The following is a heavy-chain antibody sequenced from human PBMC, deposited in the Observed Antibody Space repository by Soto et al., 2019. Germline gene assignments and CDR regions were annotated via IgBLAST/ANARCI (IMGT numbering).Heavy chain of an antibody. CDR3: ARVPPLGNSAGDYYIQHYDS. J-gene: IGHJ4*02. CDR1: GFTFTSYA. V-gene: IGHV1-3*01. Sequence: ASLKVSCKSSGFTFTSYAIHCLSQAPGQRPQWMGWINGGSGNTKCSQDVQGRVTFTRDTFATTAYVELSSLRSEDTDDYYRARVPPLGNSAGDYYIQHYDSWGQGTPVTVSS. D-gene: IGHD3-10*01. CDR2: INGGSGNT.